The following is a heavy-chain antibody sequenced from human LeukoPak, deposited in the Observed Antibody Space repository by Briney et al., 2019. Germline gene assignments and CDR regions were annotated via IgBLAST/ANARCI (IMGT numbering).Heavy chain of an antibody. J-gene: IGHJ4*02. CDR2: INPNSGGT. Sequence: ASVKVSCKASGYTFTGYYMHWVRQAPGQRLEWRGWINPNSGGTNYAQKFQGRVTMTRDTSISTAYMELSRLRSDDTAVYYCAREDSGSSDFDYWGQGTLVTVSS. V-gene: IGHV1-2*02. CDR3: AREDSGSSDFDY. D-gene: IGHD1-26*01. CDR1: GYTFTGYY.